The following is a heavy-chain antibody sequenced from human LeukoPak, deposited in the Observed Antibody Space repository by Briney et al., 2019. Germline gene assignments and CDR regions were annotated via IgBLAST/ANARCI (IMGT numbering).Heavy chain of an antibody. V-gene: IGHV4-4*07. CDR2: IYTSGST. D-gene: IGHD3-22*01. J-gene: IGHJ4*02. CDR1: GGSISSYY. CDR3: ARGRNYYDSSGYYSLLFDY. Sequence: SETLSLTCTVSGGSISSYYWSWIRQPAGKGLEWLGRIYTSGSTNYNPSLKSRVTMSVDTSKNQFSLKLSSVTAADTAVYYCARGRNYYDSSGYYSLLFDYWGQGILVTVSS.